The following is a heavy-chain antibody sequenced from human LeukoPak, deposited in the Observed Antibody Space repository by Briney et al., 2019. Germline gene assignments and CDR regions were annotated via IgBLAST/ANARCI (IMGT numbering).Heavy chain of an antibody. Sequence: GGSLRLSCAASGFTFDDYAMHWVRHAPGKGLEWVSLISGDGGSTYYADSVKGRFTISRDNSKNSLYLQMNSLRTEDTALYYCAKGFGSSWYFDAFDIWGQGTMVTVSS. CDR2: ISGDGGST. CDR3: AKGFGSSWYFDAFDI. CDR1: GFTFDDYA. D-gene: IGHD6-13*01. V-gene: IGHV3-43*02. J-gene: IGHJ3*02.